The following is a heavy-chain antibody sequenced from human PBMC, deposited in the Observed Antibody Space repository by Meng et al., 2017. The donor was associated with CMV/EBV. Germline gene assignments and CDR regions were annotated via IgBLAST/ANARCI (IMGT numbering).Heavy chain of an antibody. CDR1: GFTFSSYA. V-gene: IGHV3-64*02. D-gene: IGHD4-11*01. CDR2: ISSNGGST. J-gene: IGHJ6*02. Sequence: ESLKIFCAASGFTFSSYAMHWVRQAPGKGLEYVSAISSNGGSTYYADSVKGRFTISRDNSKNTLYLQMGSLRAEDMAVYYCARVGEVTTGDYYYYGMDVWGQGTTVTVSS. CDR3: ARVGEVTTGDYYYYGMDV.